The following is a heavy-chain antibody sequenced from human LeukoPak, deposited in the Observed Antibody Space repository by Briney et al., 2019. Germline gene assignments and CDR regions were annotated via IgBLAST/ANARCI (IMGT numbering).Heavy chain of an antibody. CDR3: VREVQT. CDR1: GFTFSSYS. Sequence: GGSLRLSCAASGFTFSSYSMNWVRQAPGKGLEWLSYISSTSSIIHYADSVKGRFTISRDNAKNSLYLQMSSLRDEDTAVYYCVREVQTWGQGTLVTVSS. CDR2: ISSTSSII. V-gene: IGHV3-48*02. J-gene: IGHJ5*02.